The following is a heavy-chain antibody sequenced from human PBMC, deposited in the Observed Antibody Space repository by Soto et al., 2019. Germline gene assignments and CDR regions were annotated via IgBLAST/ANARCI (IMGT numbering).Heavy chain of an antibody. J-gene: IGHJ5*02. CDR3: ARKYSSSSDWFDP. CDR1: GGSISSGGYY. CDR2: IYYSGST. V-gene: IGHV4-30-4*08. D-gene: IGHD6-6*01. Sequence: SETLSLTCTVSGGSISSGGYYWSWIRQHPGKGLEWIGYIYYSGSTYYNPSLQSRVSISVDTSKNQFSLKLSSVTAADTAVYYCARKYSSSSDWFDPWGQGTLVTVSS.